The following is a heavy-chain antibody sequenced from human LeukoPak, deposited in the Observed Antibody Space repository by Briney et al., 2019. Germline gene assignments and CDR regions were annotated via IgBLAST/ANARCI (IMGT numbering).Heavy chain of an antibody. V-gene: IGHV4-59*01. CDR1: GGSLNSYY. Sequence: SETLSLTCTVSGGSLNSYYRSWIRQPPGKGLERIGFITHSGGTDVDSSLGGGITMAVDTSKNQFHLRLTPMTAADAAGSFCSRGRISNWGFEGTLFDAWGQGVLVTVSS. J-gene: IGHJ4*02. CDR2: ITHSGGT. CDR3: SRGRISNWGFEGTLFDA. D-gene: IGHD7-27*01.